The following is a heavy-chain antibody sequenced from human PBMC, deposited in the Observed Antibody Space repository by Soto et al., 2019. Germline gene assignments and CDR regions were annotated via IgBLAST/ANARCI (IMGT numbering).Heavy chain of an antibody. CDR1: GFTFTSSA. V-gene: IGHV1-58*01. D-gene: IGHD6-6*01. CDR2: IVVGSGNT. CDR3: AAGELDYWYFDL. J-gene: IGHJ2*01. Sequence: GASVKVSCKASGFTFTSSAVQWVRQARGQRLEWIGWIVVGSGNTNYAQKFQERVTITRDMSTSTAYMELSSLRSEDTAMYYCAAGELDYWYFDLWGRGTLVTVSS.